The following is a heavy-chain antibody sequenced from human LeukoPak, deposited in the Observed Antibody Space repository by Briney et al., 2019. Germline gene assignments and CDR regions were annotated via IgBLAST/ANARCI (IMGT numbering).Heavy chain of an antibody. V-gene: IGHV3-7*03. Sequence: GGSLRLSCAVSGFTFSSYWISWVRQAPGEGREWVAKINQDGTENAYVDSVRGRFTISRDNAKNSLFLQMNSLRAEDTAVYYCARGPLIAAAGTWWGQGTLVTVSS. CDR3: ARGPLIAAAGTW. CDR2: INQDGTEN. D-gene: IGHD6-13*01. CDR1: GFTFSSYW. J-gene: IGHJ4*02.